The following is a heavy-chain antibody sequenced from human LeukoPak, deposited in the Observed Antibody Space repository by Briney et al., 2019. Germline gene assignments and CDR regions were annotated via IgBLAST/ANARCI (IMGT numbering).Heavy chain of an antibody. V-gene: IGHV3-23*01. D-gene: IGHD3-16*01. CDR2: ISGSGGST. CDR3: AKGGGVSMTYIWNY. J-gene: IGHJ4*02. CDR1: GFTFSSYA. Sequence: GGSLRLSCVGSGFTFSSYAMSWVRQAPGKGLEWVSAISGSGGSTNYADAVKGRFTISRDNSKNTLYLQMNSLRAEDPAVYYCAKGGGVSMTYIWNYWGQGTLVTVSS.